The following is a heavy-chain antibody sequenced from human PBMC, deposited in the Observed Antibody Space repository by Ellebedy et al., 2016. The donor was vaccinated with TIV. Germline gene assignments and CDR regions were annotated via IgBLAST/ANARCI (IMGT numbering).Heavy chain of an antibody. Sequence: GGSLRLSCAASGFSFSYYTMNWVRQAPGKGLEWVSSVSGSSSYIYYADSVKGRFTISRDNSKNTLYLQMNSLRPEDTAMYYCVKDRGDIIRDFDYWGQGTLVTVSS. CDR1: GFSFSYYT. V-gene: IGHV3-21*01. CDR3: VKDRGDIIRDFDY. J-gene: IGHJ4*02. CDR2: VSGSSSYI. D-gene: IGHD2-21*02.